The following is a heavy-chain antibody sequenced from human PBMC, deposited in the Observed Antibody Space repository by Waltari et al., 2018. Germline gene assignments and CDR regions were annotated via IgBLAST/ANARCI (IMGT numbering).Heavy chain of an antibody. CDR3: AKVKPPYYYDSSGYYGGYYFDY. CDR1: GFTFSSYA. CDR2: SSGSGGST. D-gene: IGHD3-22*01. Sequence: EVQLLESGGGLVQPGGSLRLSCAASGFTFSSYAMSWVRQAPGKGLEWVSASSGSGGSTYYADSVKGRFTISRDNSKNTLYLQMNSLRAEDTAVYYCAKVKPPYYYDSSGYYGGYYFDYWGQGTLVTVSS. J-gene: IGHJ4*02. V-gene: IGHV3-23*01.